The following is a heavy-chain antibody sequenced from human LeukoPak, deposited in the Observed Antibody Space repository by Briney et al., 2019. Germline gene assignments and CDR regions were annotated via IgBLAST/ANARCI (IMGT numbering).Heavy chain of an antibody. J-gene: IGHJ4*02. V-gene: IGHV3-9*01. CDR3: AKVNRGSYDTYYFDY. Sequence: GGSLRLSCAASGFTFDDYAMHWVRQAPGKGLEWVSGISWNSGSIGYADSVKGRFTIFRDNAKNSLYLQMNSLRAEDTALYYCAKVNRGSYDTYYFDYWGQGTLVTVSS. D-gene: IGHD1-26*01. CDR1: GFTFDDYA. CDR2: ISWNSGSI.